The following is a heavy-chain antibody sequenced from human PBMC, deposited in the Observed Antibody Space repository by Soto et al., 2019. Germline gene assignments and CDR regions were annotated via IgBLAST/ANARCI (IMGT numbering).Heavy chain of an antibody. CDR3: ARDAAEYDFDY. CDR2: IYDSGST. CDR1: GGSISSGGQY. J-gene: IGHJ4*02. Sequence: QVQLKESGPGLVKPSQTLSLTCTVSGGSISSGGQYWSWIRQHPGKGLEWIGYIYDSGSTYYNPSLSSRVTISVDTSKKQFSLKLRSVTAADTAVYYCARDAAEYDFDYWGQGTLVTVSS. V-gene: IGHV4-31*03. D-gene: IGHD6-25*01.